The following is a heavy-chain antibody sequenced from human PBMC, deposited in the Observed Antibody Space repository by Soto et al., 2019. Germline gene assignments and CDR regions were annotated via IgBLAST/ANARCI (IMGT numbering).Heavy chain of an antibody. D-gene: IGHD5-12*01. V-gene: IGHV1-18*01. J-gene: IGHJ4*02. CDR1: GYTFTNYG. Sequence: QVHLVQSGPEVKKPGASVRVSCRASGYTFTNYGIGWVRQAPGQGLEWMGWINTYNGNTNYAQKFRGRLTMTTDTSTTTAYMELRSLKSDDTAMYYCAKDGVDHIATVTGGYWGQGTLVTVSS. CDR2: INTYNGNT. CDR3: AKDGVDHIATVTGGY.